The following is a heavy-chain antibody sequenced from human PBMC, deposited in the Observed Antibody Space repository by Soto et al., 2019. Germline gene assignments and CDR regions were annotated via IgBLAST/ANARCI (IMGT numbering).Heavy chain of an antibody. CDR2: ISAYNGNT. CDR3: ARDSNGYYYRY. J-gene: IGHJ4*02. D-gene: IGHD3-22*01. Sequence: ASVKVSCKASGYTFTTYGIGWVRQAPGQGLEWMGWISAYNGNTKYAEKLQGRVTMTTDTSTSTAYMEVRSLRSDDTAVYYCARDSNGYYYRYWGQGTLVTVSS. CDR1: GYTFTTYG. V-gene: IGHV1-18*01.